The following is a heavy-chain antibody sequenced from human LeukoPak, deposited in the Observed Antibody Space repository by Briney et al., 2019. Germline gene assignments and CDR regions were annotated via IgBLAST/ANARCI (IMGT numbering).Heavy chain of an antibody. J-gene: IGHJ4*02. V-gene: IGHV3-7*01. D-gene: IGHD1-26*01. CDR3: ARNRATNDY. Sequence: GGSLRLSCTASGFTFKNYRMTWVRQAPGKGLEWVASMKDDGNEIQYVDTVKGRFTISRDNAKNSLYLQMNNLRAEDTAVYYCARNRATNDYWGQGTLVTVSS. CDR1: GFTFKNYR. CDR2: MKDDGNEI.